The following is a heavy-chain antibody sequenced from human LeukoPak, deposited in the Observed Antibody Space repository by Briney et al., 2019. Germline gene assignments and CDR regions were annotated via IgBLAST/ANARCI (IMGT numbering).Heavy chain of an antibody. CDR1: GGSISSYY. J-gene: IGHJ4*02. CDR2: IYYSGST. V-gene: IGHV4-59*12. D-gene: IGHD3-10*01. CDR3: ARDVGGRFLDY. Sequence: SETLSLTRTVSGGSISSYYWSWIRQPPGKGLEWIGYIYYSGSTNYNPSLKSRVTISVDTSKNQFSLKLSSVTAADTAVYYCARDVGGRFLDYWGQGTLVTVSS.